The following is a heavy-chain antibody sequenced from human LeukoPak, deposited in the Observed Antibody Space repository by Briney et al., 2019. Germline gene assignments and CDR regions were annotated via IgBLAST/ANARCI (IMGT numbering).Heavy chain of an antibody. J-gene: IGHJ4*02. CDR2: IYYSGST. CDR3: ARQRGTTGGYYFDY. Sequence: SETLSLTCTVSGGSISSGGYYWSWIRQPPGKGLEWIGSIYYSGSTYYNPSLKSRVTISVDTSKNQFSLKLSSVTAADTAVYYCARQRGTTGGYYFDYWGQGTLVTVSS. CDR1: GGSISSGGYY. V-gene: IGHV4-39*01. D-gene: IGHD4-17*01.